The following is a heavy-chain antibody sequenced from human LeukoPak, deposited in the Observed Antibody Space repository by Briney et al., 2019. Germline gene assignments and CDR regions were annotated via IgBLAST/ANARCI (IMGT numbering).Heavy chain of an antibody. CDR2: ISYSGTT. J-gene: IGHJ4*02. V-gene: IGHV4-39*01. Sequence: SETLSLTCTVSGGSISSRPYYWGWVRQPPGKGLEWIGTISYSGTTYYNPSLKSRVTISVDTSKNQFSLKLSSVTAADTALYYCAKHYMGSSYNHGLDCWGQGTLVTVSS. D-gene: IGHD3-10*01. CDR1: GGSISSRPYY. CDR3: AKHYMGSSYNHGLDC.